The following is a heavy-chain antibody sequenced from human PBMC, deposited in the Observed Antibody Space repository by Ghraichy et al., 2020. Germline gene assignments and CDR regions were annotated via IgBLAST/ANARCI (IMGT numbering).Heavy chain of an antibody. Sequence: GGSLRLSCAASGFTFSSYWMSWVRQAPGKGLEWVANIKQDGSEKYYVDSVKGRFTISRDNAKNSLYLQMNSLRAEDTAVYYCARDSGVPAATPTGSYWFDPWGQGTLVTVSS. D-gene: IGHD2-2*01. CDR3: ARDSGVPAATPTGSYWFDP. CDR2: IKQDGSEK. J-gene: IGHJ5*02. V-gene: IGHV3-7*03. CDR1: GFTFSSYW.